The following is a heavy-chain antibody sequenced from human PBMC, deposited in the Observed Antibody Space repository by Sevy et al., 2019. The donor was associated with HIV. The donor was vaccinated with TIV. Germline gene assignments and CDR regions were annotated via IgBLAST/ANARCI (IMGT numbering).Heavy chain of an antibody. J-gene: IGHJ3*01. D-gene: IGHD5-12*01. V-gene: IGHV3-20*04. CDR1: GFSFDDYT. Sequence: GGSLRLSCAASGFSFDDYTMNWVRQAPGKGLEWVSGITWYGDNIVYAESVKGRFTVSRDNDKTSLFLQMDSLRAEDTADHYCARDRRGYFHKSGYLISDAFDVWGQGKLVTVS. CDR2: ITWYGDNI. CDR3: ARDRRGYFHKSGYLISDAFDV.